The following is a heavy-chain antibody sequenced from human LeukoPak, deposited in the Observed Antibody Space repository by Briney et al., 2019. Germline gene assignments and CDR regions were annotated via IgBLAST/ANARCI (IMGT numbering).Heavy chain of an antibody. CDR1: AFTFSDYA. CDR3: AKGGQQLVIYGLAFDI. V-gene: IGHV3-23*01. J-gene: IGHJ3*02. Sequence: GGSLRLSCAASAFTFSDYAMSWVRQAPGEGLEWVSGIGSSGDTTYPADSVKGRFTISRDNSKNTLYLQMNSLRAEDTAVYYCAKGGQQLVIYGLAFDIWGQGTMVTVSS. CDR2: IGSSGDTT. D-gene: IGHD6-13*01.